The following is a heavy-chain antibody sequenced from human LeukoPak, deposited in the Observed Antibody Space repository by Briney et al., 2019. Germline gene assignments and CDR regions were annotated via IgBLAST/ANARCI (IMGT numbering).Heavy chain of an antibody. CDR3: AREALVVPSGMDV. J-gene: IGHJ6*02. D-gene: IGHD2-2*01. V-gene: IGHV3-21*01. CDR2: ISSSSSYI. CDR1: GFTFSDYY. Sequence: PGGSLRLSCAASGFTFSDYYMSWVRQAPGKGLEWVSSISSSSSYIYYADSVKGRFTISRDNAKNSLYLQMNSLRAEDTAVYYCAREALVVPSGMDVWGQGTTVTVSS.